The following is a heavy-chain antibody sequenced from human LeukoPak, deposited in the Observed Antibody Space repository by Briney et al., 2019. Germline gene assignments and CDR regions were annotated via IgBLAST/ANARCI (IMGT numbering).Heavy chain of an antibody. D-gene: IGHD7-27*01. CDR3: ARDWNWGFDY. Sequence: GGSLRLSCAASGFTFSSYSMNWVRQAPGKGLEWVSYISSSSSFMYYADSVKGRFTISRDYAKNSLYLQMNSLRAEDTAVYFCARDWNWGFDYWGQGTLVTVSS. CDR1: GFTFSSYS. V-gene: IGHV3-48*01. J-gene: IGHJ4*02. CDR2: ISSSSSFM.